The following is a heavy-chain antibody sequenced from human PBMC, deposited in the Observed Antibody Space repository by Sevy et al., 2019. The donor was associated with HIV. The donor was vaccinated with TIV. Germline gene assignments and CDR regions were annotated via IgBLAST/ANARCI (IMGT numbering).Heavy chain of an antibody. CDR3: ARGKRELDDAFDI. CDR2: ISSSGSTI. J-gene: IGHJ3*02. Sequence: GGSLRLSCAASGFTFSDYYMSWIRQAPGKGLEWVSYISSSGSTIYYADSVKGRFTISSDNAKNSLFLQMNSLRAEDTAVYYCARGKRELDDAFDIWGQGTMVTVSS. V-gene: IGHV3-11*01. CDR1: GFTFSDYY. D-gene: IGHD1-26*01.